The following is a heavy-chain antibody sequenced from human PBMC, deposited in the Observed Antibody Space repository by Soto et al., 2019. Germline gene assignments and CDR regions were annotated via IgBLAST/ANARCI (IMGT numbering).Heavy chain of an antibody. D-gene: IGHD3-10*01. J-gene: IGHJ6*02. CDR2: INHGGTT. V-gene: IGHV4-34*02. CDR1: GGSFRGYN. CDR3: ARGGAQAFRGSGTYHFGYGMDV. Sequence: QVQLQQWGAGLLKPSETLSLSCAVSGGSFRGYNWNWIRQSPGKGLEWIGEINHGGTTNYNPSLNSRVIISVDTSMNQLSLNLNSVSAADTAVYFCARGGAQAFRGSGTYHFGYGMDVWGQGIAVTVSS.